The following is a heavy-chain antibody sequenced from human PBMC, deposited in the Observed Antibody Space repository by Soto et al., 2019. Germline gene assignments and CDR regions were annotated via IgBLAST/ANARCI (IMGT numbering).Heavy chain of an antibody. CDR2: ISSSSSTI. J-gene: IGHJ6*02. V-gene: IGHV3-48*02. Sequence: GGSLRLSCAASGFTFSSYSMNWVRQAPGKGLEWVSYISSSSSTIYYADSVKGRFTISRDNAKNSLYLQMNSLRDEDTAVYYCARVVDTAMVRGYYGMDVWGQGTTVTVSS. CDR1: GFTFSSYS. D-gene: IGHD5-18*01. CDR3: ARVVDTAMVRGYYGMDV.